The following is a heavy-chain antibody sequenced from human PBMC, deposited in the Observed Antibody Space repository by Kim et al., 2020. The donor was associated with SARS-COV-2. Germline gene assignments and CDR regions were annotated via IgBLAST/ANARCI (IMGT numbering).Heavy chain of an antibody. Sequence: SETLSLTCTVSGGSISSSSYYWGWIRQPPGKGLEWIGSIYYSGSTYYNPSLKSRVTISVDTSKNQFSLKLSSVTAADTAVYYCAARSGWFAWGQGTLVTVSS. CDR2: IYYSGST. CDR1: GGSISSSSYY. V-gene: IGHV4-39*01. J-gene: IGHJ5*02. D-gene: IGHD6-19*01. CDR3: AARSGWFA.